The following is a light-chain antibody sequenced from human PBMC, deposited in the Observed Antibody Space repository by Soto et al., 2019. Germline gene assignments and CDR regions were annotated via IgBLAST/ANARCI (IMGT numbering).Light chain of an antibody. Sequence: EIVMTHSPVTLSVSPGERATLSCRSIQRVSSNVAWYQQKPGQAPRLLIYGASTRATGIPARFSGSGSETEFTITISSLQSEDFAVYYCQQYNNWTPYTFGQGTKVDIK. CDR3: QQYNNWTPYT. J-gene: IGKJ2*01. CDR1: QRVSSN. CDR2: GAS. V-gene: IGKV3-15*01.